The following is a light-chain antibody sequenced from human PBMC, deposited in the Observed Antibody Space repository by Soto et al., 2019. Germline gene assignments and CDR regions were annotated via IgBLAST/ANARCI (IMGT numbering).Light chain of an antibody. V-gene: IGLV2-11*01. Sequence: QSALTQPRSVSGSPGQSVTISCTGTSSDVGGYNYVSWYQQHPGKDPKHMIYDVSKRPSGVPERYSGSKSGNTASLTISGLQAEDEADYYRCSYAGSDVVFGGGTKATVL. CDR2: DVS. CDR3: CSYAGSDVV. J-gene: IGLJ2*01. CDR1: SSDVGGYNY.